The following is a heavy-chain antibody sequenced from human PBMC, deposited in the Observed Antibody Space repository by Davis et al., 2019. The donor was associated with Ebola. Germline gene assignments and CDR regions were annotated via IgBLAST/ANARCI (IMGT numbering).Heavy chain of an antibody. D-gene: IGHD3-22*01. CDR1: GFTFSSYG. CDR3: AKDDHYDLDY. J-gene: IGHJ4*02. V-gene: IGHV3-30*02. Sequence: GESLKISCAASGFTFSSYGMHWVRQAPGKGLEWVAFIRYDGSNKYYADSVKGRFTISRDNSKNTLYLQMSDLSADDTAVYYCAKDDHYDLDYWGQGTLVTVSS. CDR2: IRYDGSNK.